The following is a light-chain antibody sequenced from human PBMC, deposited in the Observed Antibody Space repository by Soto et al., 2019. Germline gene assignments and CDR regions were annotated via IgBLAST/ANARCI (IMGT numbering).Light chain of an antibody. J-gene: IGKJ2*01. CDR2: WSS. CDR3: QQYYGSPPYT. CDR1: QSVLYSSNNKNY. Sequence: DIVMTQSPDSLAVSLGERATINCKSSQSVLYSSNNKNYLAWYQLKPGQPPKLLIYWSSTRESGVPDRFSGSGSRTDFTLTINSLQAEDVAVYYCQQYYGSPPYTFGQGTRLEIK. V-gene: IGKV4-1*01.